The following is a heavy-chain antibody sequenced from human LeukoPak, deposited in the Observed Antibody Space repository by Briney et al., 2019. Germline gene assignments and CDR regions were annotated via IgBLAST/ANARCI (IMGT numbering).Heavy chain of an antibody. Sequence: GASVKVSCKASGGTFSSYAISWVRQAPGQGLEWMGGIIPIFGTANYAQKFQGRVTITADESTSTAYMELSSLRSEDTAVYYCARGATIFGVVGNWFDPWGQGTLVTVSP. D-gene: IGHD3-3*01. CDR2: IIPIFGTA. CDR3: ARGATIFGVVGNWFDP. J-gene: IGHJ5*02. V-gene: IGHV1-69*13. CDR1: GGTFSSYA.